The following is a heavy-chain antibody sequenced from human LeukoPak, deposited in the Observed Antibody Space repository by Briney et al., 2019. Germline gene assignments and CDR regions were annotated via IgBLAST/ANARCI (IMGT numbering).Heavy chain of an antibody. V-gene: IGHV1-24*01. CDR2: FDPEDGET. CDR3: ARGIAVAALTLQLSGVDY. Sequence: ASVKVSCKVSGYTLTELSMHWVRQAPGKGLEWMGGFDPEDGETIYAQKFQGRVTITADKSTSTAYMELSSLRSEDTAVYYCARGIAVAALTLQLSGVDYWGQGTLVTVSS. J-gene: IGHJ4*02. D-gene: IGHD6-19*01. CDR1: GYTLTELS.